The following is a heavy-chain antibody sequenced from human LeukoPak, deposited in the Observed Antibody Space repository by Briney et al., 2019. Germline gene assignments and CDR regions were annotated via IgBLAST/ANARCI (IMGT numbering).Heavy chain of an antibody. CDR3: ARVQDVDTAMVKVWFDP. V-gene: IGHV1-8*01. Sequence: ASVKVSCKASGYTFTSYDINWVRQATGQGLEWMGWMNPNSGNTGYAQKFQGRVTMTTDTSTSTAYMELRSLRSDDTAVYYCARVQDVDTAMVKVWFDPWGQGTLVTVSS. CDR1: GYTFTSYD. CDR2: MNPNSGNT. D-gene: IGHD5-18*01. J-gene: IGHJ5*02.